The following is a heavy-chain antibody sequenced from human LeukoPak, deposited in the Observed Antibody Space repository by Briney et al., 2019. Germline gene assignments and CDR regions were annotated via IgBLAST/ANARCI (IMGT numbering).Heavy chain of an antibody. V-gene: IGHV3-23*01. CDR2: ISNSGGST. D-gene: IGHD5-12*01. CDR1: GFTFSTYA. Sequence: GGSLRLSCAASGFTFSTYAMSWVRQAPGKGLEWVSVISNSGGSTYYADSVKGRFTISRDNAKNSLYLQMNSLRAEDTAVYYCARDSGYSGYDGLDPWGQGTLVTVSS. J-gene: IGHJ5*02. CDR3: ARDSGYSGYDGLDP.